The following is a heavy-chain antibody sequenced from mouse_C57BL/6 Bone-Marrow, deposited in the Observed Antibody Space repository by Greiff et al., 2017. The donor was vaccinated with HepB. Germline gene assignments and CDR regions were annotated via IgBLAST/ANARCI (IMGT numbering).Heavy chain of an antibody. CDR3: AAQLGFAY. J-gene: IGHJ3*01. D-gene: IGHD4-1*02. CDR1: GYTFTDYY. Sequence: VQLKQSGPELVKPGASVKISCKASGYTFTDYYMNWVKQSHGKSLEWIGDINPNNGGTSYNQKFKGKATLTVDKSSSTAYMELRSLTSEDSAVYYCAAQLGFAYWGQGTLVTVSA. V-gene: IGHV1-26*01. CDR2: INPNNGGT.